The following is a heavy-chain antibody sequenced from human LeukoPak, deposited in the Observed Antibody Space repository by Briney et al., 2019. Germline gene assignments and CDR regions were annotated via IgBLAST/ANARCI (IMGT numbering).Heavy chain of an antibody. D-gene: IGHD5-24*01. CDR3: ARQARDGYNLGAFDI. CDR1: GFTVSSNY. Sequence: PGGSLRLSCAASGFTVSSNYMSWVRQAPGKGLEWVSVIYSGGSTYYADSVKGRFTISRDNSKNTLYLQMNSLRAEDTAVYYCARQARDGYNLGAFDIWGQGTMVTVSS. J-gene: IGHJ3*02. V-gene: IGHV3-53*01. CDR2: IYSGGST.